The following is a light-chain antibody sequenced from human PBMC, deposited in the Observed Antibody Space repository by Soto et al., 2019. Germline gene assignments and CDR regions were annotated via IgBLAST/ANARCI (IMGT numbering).Light chain of an antibody. CDR3: HQYGDSQIT. CDR1: QSVRSNY. V-gene: IGKV3-20*01. CDR2: GAS. J-gene: IGKJ5*01. Sequence: EIVLTQSPGTLSLSPGERATLYCRAGQSVRSNYIAWNQNKTGQAPRVLIYGASGRATGTPERFSGTGSGTDFTFTISRLEPEEFAVYYCHQYGDSQITLGQGTRLEIK.